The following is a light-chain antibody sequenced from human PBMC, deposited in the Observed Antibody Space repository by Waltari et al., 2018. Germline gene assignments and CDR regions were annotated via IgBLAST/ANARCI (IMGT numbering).Light chain of an antibody. CDR2: EVR. CDR3: NSYTTSSTWV. CDR1: SSDIGAYNY. Sequence: QSALTQPASVSGSPGQSITISCTGTSSDIGAYNYVSWYQHLPGKAPKLIISEVRRRPPGCSNRFSGSKSGNMASLTISGLQAEDEADYYCNSYTTSSTWVFGGGTKLTVL. V-gene: IGLV2-14*01. J-gene: IGLJ3*02.